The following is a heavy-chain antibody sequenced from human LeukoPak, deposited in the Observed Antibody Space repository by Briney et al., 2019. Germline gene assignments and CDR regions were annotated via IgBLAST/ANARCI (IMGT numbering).Heavy chain of an antibody. V-gene: IGHV1-18*01. Sequence: ASVKVSCKASGYTFTSYDINWVRQAPGQGLEWMGWISAYNGNTNYAQKFQGRVTMTTEISTRTAYMELGNLTSDDTAVYYCARGSTLFRQKWFDPWGQGTLLTVSS. J-gene: IGHJ5*02. D-gene: IGHD3-9*01. CDR3: ARGSTLFRQKWFDP. CDR1: GYTFTSYD. CDR2: ISAYNGNT.